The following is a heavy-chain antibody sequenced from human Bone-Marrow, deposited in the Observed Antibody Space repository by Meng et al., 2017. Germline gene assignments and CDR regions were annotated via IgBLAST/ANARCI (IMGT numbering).Heavy chain of an antibody. V-gene: IGHV7-4-1*02. D-gene: IGHD6-19*01. CDR3: ATSGIAVAGPWGFDY. CDR2: INTNTWNP. CDR1: GYTLTSYA. J-gene: IGHJ4*02. Sequence: ASAMVSCKASGYTLTSYAMNWVRQAPGQGLEWMGGINTNTWNPTYAQGFSGRFVFSLDTSVSTAYLQTSSLKAEDTAVYYCATSGIAVAGPWGFDYWGQGTLVTVSS.